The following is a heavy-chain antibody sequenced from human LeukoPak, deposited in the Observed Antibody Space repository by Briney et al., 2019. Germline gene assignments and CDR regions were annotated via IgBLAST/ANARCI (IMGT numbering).Heavy chain of an antibody. V-gene: IGHV4-61*08. J-gene: IGHJ1*01. D-gene: IGHD3-22*01. CDR3: ARHENYYDSSGYYPGEH. Sequence: SETLSLTCTVSGGSISSGGYYWSWIRQPPGKGLEWIGYIYYSGSTNYNPSLKSRVTISVDTSKNQFSLKLSSVTAADTAVYYCARHENYYDSSGYYPGEHWGQGTLVTVSS. CDR2: IYYSGST. CDR1: GGSISSGGYY.